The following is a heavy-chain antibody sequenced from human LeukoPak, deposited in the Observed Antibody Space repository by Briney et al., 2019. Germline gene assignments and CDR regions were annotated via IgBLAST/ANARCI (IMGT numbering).Heavy chain of an antibody. CDR2: IYYSGST. V-gene: IGHV4-59*01. CDR3: ARASTYDFWSGYYVRNYYGMDV. D-gene: IGHD3-3*01. CDR1: GGSISSYY. Sequence: SETLSLTCTVSGGSISSYYWSWIRQPPGKGLEWIGYIYYSGSTNYNPSLKSRVTISADTSKNQFSLKLSSVTAADTAVYYCARASTYDFWSGYYVRNYYGMDVWGQGTTVTVSS. J-gene: IGHJ6*02.